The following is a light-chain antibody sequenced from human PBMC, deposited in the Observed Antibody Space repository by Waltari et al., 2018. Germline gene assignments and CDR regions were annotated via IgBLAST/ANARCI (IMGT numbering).Light chain of an antibody. CDR2: DAS. V-gene: IGKV3-11*01. J-gene: IGKJ4*01. Sequence: EIVLTQSPATLSLSTVERATISCRASQNINTYLAWYQQKPGQAPRLLIYDASSRATGIPARFSGSGSGTDFTLTISSLEPEDFAVYYCQQRSNWPPPTFGGGTKVDI. CDR3: QQRSNWPPPT. CDR1: QNINTY.